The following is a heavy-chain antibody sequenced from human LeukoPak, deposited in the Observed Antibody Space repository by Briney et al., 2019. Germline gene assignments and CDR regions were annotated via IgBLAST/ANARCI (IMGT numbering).Heavy chain of an antibody. CDR2: ISYDGSNK. J-gene: IGHJ3*02. CDR3: ARDEVARGRAFDI. Sequence: GGSLRLSCAASGFTFSSYAMHWVRQAPGKGLEWVAVISYDGSNKYYADSVKGRFTISRDNSKNTLYLQMNSLRAEDTAVYYCARDEVARGRAFDIWGQGTMVTVSS. CDR1: GFTFSSYA. D-gene: IGHD2-15*01. V-gene: IGHV3-30-3*01.